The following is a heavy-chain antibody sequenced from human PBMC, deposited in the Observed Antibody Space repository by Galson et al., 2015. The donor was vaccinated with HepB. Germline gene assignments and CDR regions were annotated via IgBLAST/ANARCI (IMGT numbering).Heavy chain of an antibody. CDR1: GFTFSSYW. J-gene: IGHJ5*02. CDR3: AKAPSIIVVPAARWFDP. V-gene: IGHV3-7*03. Sequence: SLRLSCAASGFTFSSYWMSWVRQAPGKGLEWVANIKPDGSEKYYVDSVKGRFTISRDNSKNALYLQMNSLRAEDTAVYYCAKAPSIIVVPAARWFDPWGQGTLVTVSA. CDR2: IKPDGSEK. D-gene: IGHD2-2*01.